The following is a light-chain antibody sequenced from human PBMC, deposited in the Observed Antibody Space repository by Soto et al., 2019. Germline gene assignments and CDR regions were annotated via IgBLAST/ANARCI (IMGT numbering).Light chain of an antibody. Sequence: EVVMTQSPRNLPITLGQPASISCWSSQGLVYSDGNTYLNWFQQRPGHSPRRLLYKVSFRDSGVPDRFSGSGSGTAFTLTISRVEAEDVGIYYCMQATHWPPYTFGQGTKLEIK. V-gene: IGKV2-30*01. CDR1: QGLVYSDGNTY. CDR2: KVS. J-gene: IGKJ2*01. CDR3: MQATHWPPYT.